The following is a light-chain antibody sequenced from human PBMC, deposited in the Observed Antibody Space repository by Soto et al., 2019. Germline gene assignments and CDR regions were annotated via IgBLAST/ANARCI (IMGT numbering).Light chain of an antibody. CDR3: QQYNNCPQT. J-gene: IGKJ1*01. V-gene: IGKV3-15*01. Sequence: EIVMTQSPATLSVSPGERATLSCRASQSVSSNLAWYQQKPGQAPRLLISGASTRATGIPARFSGSGSGTDFTLTISSLQSEDFAVYHCQQYNNCPQTFGQGTKVEIK. CDR1: QSVSSN. CDR2: GAS.